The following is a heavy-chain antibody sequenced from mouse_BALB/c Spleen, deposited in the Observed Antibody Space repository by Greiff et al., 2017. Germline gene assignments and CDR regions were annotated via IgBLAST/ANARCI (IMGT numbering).Heavy chain of an antibody. CDR1: GFSLTSYG. J-gene: IGHJ3*01. D-gene: IGHD1-2*01. CDR2: IWAGGST. Sequence: VQLQESGPGLVAPSQSLSITCTVSGFSLTSYGVHWVRQPPGKGLEWLGVIWAGGSTNYNSALMSRLSISKDNSKSQVFLKMNSLQTDDTAMYYCAREGDYYGYPAYWGQGTLVTVSA. CDR3: AREGDYYGYPAY. V-gene: IGHV2-9*02.